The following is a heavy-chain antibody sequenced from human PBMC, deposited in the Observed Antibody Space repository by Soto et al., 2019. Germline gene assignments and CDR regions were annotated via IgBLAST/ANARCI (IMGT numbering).Heavy chain of an antibody. Sequence: SETLSLTCTVSGGSISSGDYYWSWIRQPPGKGLEWIGYIYYSGSTYYNPSLKSRVTISVDTSKNQFSLKLSSVTAADTAVYYCARDRDSSGYGGTDYWGQGTLVTVSS. CDR3: ARDRDSSGYGGTDY. J-gene: IGHJ4*02. CDR1: GGSISSGDYY. CDR2: IYYSGST. V-gene: IGHV4-30-4*01. D-gene: IGHD3-22*01.